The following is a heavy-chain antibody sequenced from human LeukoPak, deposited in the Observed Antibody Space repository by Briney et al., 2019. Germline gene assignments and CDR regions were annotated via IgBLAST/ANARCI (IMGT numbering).Heavy chain of an antibody. CDR3: AREDYDILTGYQDFDY. CDR2: ISYDGTNK. CDR1: GFTFSNYG. V-gene: IGHV3-30*03. D-gene: IGHD3-9*01. J-gene: IGHJ4*02. Sequence: PGGSLILSCVASGFTFSNYGMHWVRQAPGKGLEWVAVISYDGTNKYYADSVKGRFTISRDNSKNTLYLQMNSLRDEDTAVYYCAREDYDILTGYQDFDYWGQGTLVTVSS.